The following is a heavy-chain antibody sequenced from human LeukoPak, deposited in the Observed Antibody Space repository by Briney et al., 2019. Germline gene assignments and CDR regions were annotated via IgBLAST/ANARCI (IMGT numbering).Heavy chain of an antibody. J-gene: IGHJ4*02. V-gene: IGHV3-21*01. CDR2: ISSKSTYI. Sequence: GSLRLSCVASGFDFNYYDMDWVRQAPGKGLELVSSISSKSTYIDSADSTKGRFTISRDNANNSLFLQMSSLRPEDTAVYYCARRGGLSSGRGFDHWGQGTLVTVSS. D-gene: IGHD3-16*01. CDR1: GFDFNYYD. CDR3: ARRGGLSSGRGFDH.